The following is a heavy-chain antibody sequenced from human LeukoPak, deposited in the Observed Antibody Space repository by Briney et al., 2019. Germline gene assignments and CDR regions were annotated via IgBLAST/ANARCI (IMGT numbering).Heavy chain of an antibody. D-gene: IGHD5-18*01. J-gene: IGHJ4*02. CDR3: ARGSLPYSYVYYFDY. CDR2: INPNSGNT. V-gene: IGHV1-8*02. Sequence: GASVKVSCKASGYTFTGYYMHWVRQAPGQGLEWMGWINPNSGNTGYAQKFQGRVTMTRNTSISTAYMELSSLRSEDTAVYYCARGSLPYSYVYYFDYWGQGTLVTVSS. CDR1: GYTFTGYY.